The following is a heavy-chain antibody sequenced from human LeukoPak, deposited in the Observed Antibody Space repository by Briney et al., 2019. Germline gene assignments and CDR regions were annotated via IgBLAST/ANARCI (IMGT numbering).Heavy chain of an antibody. D-gene: IGHD6-13*01. Sequence: GGSLRLSCAASGFTFSSYAMSWVRQAPGKGLEWVSAISGSGGSTYYADSVKGRFTISRDNSRNTLYLQMNSLRAEDTAVYYCAKVAGSSIYNWFDPWGQGTLVTVSA. J-gene: IGHJ5*02. CDR2: ISGSGGST. CDR1: GFTFSSYA. V-gene: IGHV3-23*01. CDR3: AKVAGSSIYNWFDP.